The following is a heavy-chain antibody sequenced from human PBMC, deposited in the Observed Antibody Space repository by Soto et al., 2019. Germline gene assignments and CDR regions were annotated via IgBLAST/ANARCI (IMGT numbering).Heavy chain of an antibody. V-gene: IGHV1-2*04. CDR2: INPNSGGT. CDR3: ARNSSGWDEVYYGMDV. CDR1: GYTFTGYY. D-gene: IGHD6-19*01. J-gene: IGHJ6*02. Sequence: QVQLVQSGAEVKKPGASVKVSCKASGYTFTGYYMHWVRQAPGQGLEWMGWINPNSGGTNDAQKWEGWVTMNRDTSISTAYMELSRLRSDDTAVYYCARNSSGWDEVYYGMDVWGQGTTVTVSS.